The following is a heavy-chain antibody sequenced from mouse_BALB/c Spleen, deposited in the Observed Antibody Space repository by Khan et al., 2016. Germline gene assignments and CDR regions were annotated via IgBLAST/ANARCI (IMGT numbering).Heavy chain of an antibody. D-gene: IGHD2-4*01. CDR1: GYTFTDYN. Sequence: EVQLQESGPELVKPGASVKISCKASGYTFTDYNMHWVKQSHGKSLEWIGYIYPYNGGTGYNQKFKSKATLTVDNSYSTAYMELRSLTSEDSTVYYCARRNYDYFDYWGQGTTLTVSS. CDR2: IYPYNGGT. J-gene: IGHJ2*01. CDR3: ARRNYDYFDY. V-gene: IGHV1S29*02.